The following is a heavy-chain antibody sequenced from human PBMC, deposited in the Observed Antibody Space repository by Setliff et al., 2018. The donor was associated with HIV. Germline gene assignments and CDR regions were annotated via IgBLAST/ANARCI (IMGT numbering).Heavy chain of an antibody. CDR1: GSTFSDYE. Sequence: ASVKVSCKASGSTFSDYEIHWLRQAPGQGPEWLGWINTEHGGAYYAQNFQGRVSVTRDTSISTVYMELRSLKSDDTAIYYCATTEGGYTINSDSSGSRYFDHWGQGTLVT. D-gene: IGHD3-22*01. J-gene: IGHJ4*02. CDR3: ATTEGGYTINSDSSGSRYFDH. CDR2: INTEHGGA. V-gene: IGHV1-2*02.